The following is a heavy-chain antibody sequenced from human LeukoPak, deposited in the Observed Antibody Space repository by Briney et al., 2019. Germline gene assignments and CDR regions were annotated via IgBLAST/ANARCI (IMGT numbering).Heavy chain of an antibody. J-gene: IGHJ4*02. CDR3: TTRSGDFWSGFVN. V-gene: IGHV1-24*01. CDR2: FDPEEAKM. CDR1: GNSLSELS. Sequence: VASVKVSCKVSGNSLSELSIQWVRQAPGKGLECMGGFDPEEAKMVYAQNFQGRVTMTEGTSTQTAYMELSGLTSDDTAVYYCTTRSGDFWSGFVNWGQGTLVTVSS. D-gene: IGHD3-3*01.